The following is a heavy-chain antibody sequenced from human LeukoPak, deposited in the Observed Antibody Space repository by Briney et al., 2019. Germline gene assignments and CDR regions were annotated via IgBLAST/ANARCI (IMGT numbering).Heavy chain of an antibody. J-gene: IGHJ4*02. V-gene: IGHV3-30*18. D-gene: IGHD6-13*01. Sequence: GGSLRLSCAASGFTFSSYGMHWVRQAPGKGLEWVAVISYDGSNKYYADSVKGRFTISRDNSKNTLYLQMNSLRAEDTAVYYCAKARGAAAGSGTLYFDYWGQGTLVTVSS. CDR3: AKARGAAAGSGTLYFDY. CDR1: GFTFSSYG. CDR2: ISYDGSNK.